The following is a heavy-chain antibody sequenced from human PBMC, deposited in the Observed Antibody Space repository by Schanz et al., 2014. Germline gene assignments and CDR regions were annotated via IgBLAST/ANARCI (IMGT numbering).Heavy chain of an antibody. D-gene: IGHD1-1*01. CDR1: GFGFSSYA. V-gene: IGHV3-21*01. CDR3: ARDRRNADLDY. Sequence: EVQLVESGGGLIQPGGSLRLSCAASGFGFSSYAMAWVRQAPGKGLEWVSSISGTGGDDTYYADSVKGRFTISRDNAKNSLFLQMNSLRAEDTALYYCARDRRNADLDYWGQGTLVTVSS. CDR2: ISGTGGDDT. J-gene: IGHJ4*02.